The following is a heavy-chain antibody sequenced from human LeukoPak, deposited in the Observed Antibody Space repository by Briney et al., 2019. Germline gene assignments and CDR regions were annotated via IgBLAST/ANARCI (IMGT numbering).Heavy chain of an antibody. V-gene: IGHV3-66*01. J-gene: IGHJ3*02. CDR2: IYSGGST. D-gene: IGHD3-22*01. CDR1: GFTFDSYV. Sequence: GGSLRLSCAASGFTFDSYVMSWVRQAPGKGLEWVSVIYSGGSTYYADSVKGRFTISRDNSKNTLYLQMNSLRAEDTAVYYCATRSLIYYYDSTDDAFDIWGQGTMVTVSS. CDR3: ATRSLIYYYDSTDDAFDI.